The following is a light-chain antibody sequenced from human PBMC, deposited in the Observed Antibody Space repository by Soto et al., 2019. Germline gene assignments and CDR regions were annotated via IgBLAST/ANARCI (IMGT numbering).Light chain of an antibody. V-gene: IGKV1-27*01. CDR1: QGFGNY. J-gene: IGKJ1*01. CDR3: QKYNRAPPT. Sequence: DFQMTQSPSALSASVGDRVTITCRASQGFGNYLDWYQQKPGTVPKLLIYSASTLQSGVPSRFSGSGSGTDFTLTISSLQPEDVATYYCQKYNRAPPTFGQGTKVEIK. CDR2: SAS.